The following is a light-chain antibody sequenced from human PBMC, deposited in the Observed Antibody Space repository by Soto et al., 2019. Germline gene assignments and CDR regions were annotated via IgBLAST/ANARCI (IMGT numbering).Light chain of an antibody. CDR1: ESINKF. J-gene: IGKJ4*01. Sequence: EVVLTQSPATLSVSPGERATLSCRASESINKFLVWYQQKPGQPPRLLISEASNRAAGIPVRFIGSGSGTDFTLTISSLEPEELGVYYCQERNSWPLTFGGGTKVEIK. V-gene: IGKV3-11*01. CDR2: EAS. CDR3: QERNSWPLT.